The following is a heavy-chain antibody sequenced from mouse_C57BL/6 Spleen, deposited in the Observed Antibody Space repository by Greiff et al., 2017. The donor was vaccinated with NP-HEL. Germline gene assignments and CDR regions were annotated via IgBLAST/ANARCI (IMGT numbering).Heavy chain of an antibody. CDR1: GYTFTTYP. CDR2: FHPYNDDT. CDR3: ARGGDYYGSSYGFAY. D-gene: IGHD1-1*01. V-gene: IGHV1-47*01. Sequence: QVQLQQSGAELVKPGASVKMSCKASGYTFTTYPIEWMKQNHGKSLEWIGNFHPYNDDTKYNEKFKGTATLTVEKSSSTVYLELSRVTSDDSAVYYCARGGDYYGSSYGFAYWGQGTLVTVSA. J-gene: IGHJ3*01.